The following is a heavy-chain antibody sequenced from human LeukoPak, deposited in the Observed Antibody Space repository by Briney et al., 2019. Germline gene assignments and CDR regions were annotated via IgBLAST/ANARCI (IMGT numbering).Heavy chain of an antibody. D-gene: IGHD6-13*01. J-gene: IGHJ4*02. CDR2: INPNSGAT. V-gene: IGHV1-2*02. CDR3: ASGPRVAGAGRLLYSDY. Sequence: GASVNVSCKASGYTFTGYYIHWVRQAPGQGLEWMGWINPNSGATNYAQKFQGRVTMTRDTSISTAYMELSRLRSDDTAVYDCASGPRVAGAGRLLYSDYWGQGTLVTVSS. CDR1: GYTFTGYY.